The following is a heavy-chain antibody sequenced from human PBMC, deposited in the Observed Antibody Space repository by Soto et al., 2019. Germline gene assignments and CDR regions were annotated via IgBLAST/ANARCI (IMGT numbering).Heavy chain of an antibody. J-gene: IGHJ4*02. CDR2: IWYDGSNK. V-gene: IGHV3-33*01. CDR3: ARAPIVAGAYYFDY. Sequence: QVQLVESGGGVVQPGRSLRLSCAASGFTFSSYGMHWVRQAPGKGLEWVAVIWYDGSNKYYADSVKGRFTISRDNSKNTLYLQMNSLRAEDTAVYYCARAPIVAGAYYFDYWGQGTLVTVSS. CDR1: GFTFSSYG. D-gene: IGHD5-12*01.